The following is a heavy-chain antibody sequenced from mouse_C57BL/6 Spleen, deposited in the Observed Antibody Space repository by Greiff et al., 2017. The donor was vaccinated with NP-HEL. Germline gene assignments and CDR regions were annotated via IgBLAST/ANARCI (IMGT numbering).Heavy chain of an antibody. CDR1: GYTFTDYN. J-gene: IGHJ2*01. V-gene: IGHV1-18*01. D-gene: IGHD2-2*01. CDR3: ARSVWLRREGLFDY. Sequence: VQLQQSGPELVKPGASVKIPCKASGYTFTDYNMDWVKQSHGKSLEWIGDINPNNGGTIYNQKFKGKATLTVDKSSSTAYMELRSLTSEDTAVYYCARSVWLRREGLFDYWGQGTTLTVSS. CDR2: INPNNGGT.